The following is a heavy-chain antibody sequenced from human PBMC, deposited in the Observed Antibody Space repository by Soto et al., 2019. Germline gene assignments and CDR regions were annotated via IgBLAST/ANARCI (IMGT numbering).Heavy chain of an antibody. J-gene: IGHJ5*02. Sequence: EVQLLQSGGDLAQPGGCLRLSCAASGFTFSSNGMSWVRQAPGKGLEWVSAISGSGSSTSYADSVKGRFSISRDNSKNPLYLQLNSLRAEDTATDYCAKDRKWGLGGSWGQGTLVTVSS. CDR1: GFTFSSNG. CDR2: ISGSGSST. V-gene: IGHV3-23*01. D-gene: IGHD2-15*01. CDR3: AKDRKWGLGGS.